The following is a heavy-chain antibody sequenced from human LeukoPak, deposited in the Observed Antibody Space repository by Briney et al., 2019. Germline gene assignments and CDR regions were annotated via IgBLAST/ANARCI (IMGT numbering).Heavy chain of an antibody. CDR3: VGWQKSSGYIDY. D-gene: IGHD3-22*01. CDR2: IYYSGST. CDR1: GGSISSYY. Sequence: ETSETLSLTCTVSGGSISSYYWSWIRQPPGKGLEWVGYIYYSGSTNYNPSLKSRVTISVDTSKNQFSLKLSSVTAADTAVYYCVGWQKSSGYIDYWGQGTLVTVSS. J-gene: IGHJ4*02. V-gene: IGHV4-59*01.